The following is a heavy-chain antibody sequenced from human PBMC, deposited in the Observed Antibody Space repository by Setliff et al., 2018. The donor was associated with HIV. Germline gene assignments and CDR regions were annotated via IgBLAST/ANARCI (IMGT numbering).Heavy chain of an antibody. J-gene: IGHJ3*02. Sequence: PSETLSLTCAVYGGSFSGYYWGWIRQPPGKGLEWIGEIIHSGSTNYNPSLKSRVTISVDTSKNQFSLKLTSVTATDTATYYCASFVGATGGYIWGQGTKVTVSS. CDR3: ASFVGATGGYI. CDR2: IIHSGST. D-gene: IGHD1-26*01. V-gene: IGHV4-34*12. CDR1: GGSFSGYY.